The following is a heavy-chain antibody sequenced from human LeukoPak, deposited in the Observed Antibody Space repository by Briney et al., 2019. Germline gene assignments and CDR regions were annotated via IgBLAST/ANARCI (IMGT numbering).Heavy chain of an antibody. CDR1: RFTFSSYS. D-gene: IGHD3-10*01. Sequence: GGSLRLSCAASRFTFSSYSMNWVRQAPGKGLEWVSSISSSGSYIYYADSVKGRFTISRDNAKNSLYLQMNSLRAEDTAVYYCAKDVLPLWFGDSYFDYWGQGTLVTVSS. CDR2: ISSSGSYI. CDR3: AKDVLPLWFGDSYFDY. J-gene: IGHJ4*02. V-gene: IGHV3-21*01.